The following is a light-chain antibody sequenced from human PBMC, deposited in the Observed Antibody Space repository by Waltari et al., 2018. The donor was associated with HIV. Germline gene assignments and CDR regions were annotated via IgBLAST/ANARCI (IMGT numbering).Light chain of an antibody. J-gene: IGLJ3*02. CDR1: SANIGTNT. CDR2: DI. V-gene: IGLV1-44*01. Sequence: QSVLTQPASASGTPGQRVTISCSGRSANIGTNTVNWFQRLPGTAPKLLVYDIERPPGVPDRFSGSKSGTSASLAISGLQSEDEATYYCAAWDDSLNGWVFGGGTKLTVL. CDR3: AAWDDSLNGWV.